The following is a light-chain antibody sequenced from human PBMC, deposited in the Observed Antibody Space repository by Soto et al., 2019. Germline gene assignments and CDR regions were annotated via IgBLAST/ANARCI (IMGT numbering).Light chain of an antibody. V-gene: IGKV1-5*01. Sequence: DIQMTQSPSTLSASVGDRVTITCRASQSISSWLAWYQQKPGKAPKLLIYDASNLESGVPSRFSGSGSGTEFTLTNSSLQPDDFATYYCQQYNSYPITFGQGTRLEIK. CDR2: DAS. CDR1: QSISSW. J-gene: IGKJ5*01. CDR3: QQYNSYPIT.